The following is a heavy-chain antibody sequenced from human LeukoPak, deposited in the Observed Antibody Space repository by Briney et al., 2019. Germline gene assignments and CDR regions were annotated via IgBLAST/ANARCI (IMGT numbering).Heavy chain of an antibody. CDR2: ISSCSSYI. D-gene: IGHD5-18*01. V-gene: IGHV3-21*01. Sequence: WGSLTLSCPASGFTFSRHSMNWVRQAPGRGLEWVGSISSCSSYIYYADSVKGRFTISRDNAKNSLSLQTNNLRAEDTAVYYCARGGDNFGYIFDYWGQGTLVTVSS. J-gene: IGHJ4*02. CDR3: ARGGDNFGYIFDY. CDR1: GFTFSRHS.